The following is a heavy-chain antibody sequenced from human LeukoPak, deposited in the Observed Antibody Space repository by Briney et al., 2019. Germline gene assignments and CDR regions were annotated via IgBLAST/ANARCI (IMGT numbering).Heavy chain of an antibody. J-gene: IGHJ6*03. CDR2: IKQDGSEK. CDR1: GFTFSSYW. Sequence: PGGSLRLSCAASGFTFSSYWMSWVRQAPGKGLEWVAHIKQDGSEKYYVDSVKGRFTISRDNAKNSLYLQMNSLRAEDTAVYYCARLGVGYCSSTSCYTAYYYYYYMDVWGKGTTVTVSS. V-gene: IGHV3-7*01. CDR3: ARLGVGYCSSTSCYTAYYYYYYMDV. D-gene: IGHD2-2*02.